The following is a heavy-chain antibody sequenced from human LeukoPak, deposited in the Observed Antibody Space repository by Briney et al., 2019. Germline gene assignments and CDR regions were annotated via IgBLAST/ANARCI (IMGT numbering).Heavy chain of an antibody. V-gene: IGHV4-34*01. D-gene: IGHD3-16*02. CDR2: INHSGST. J-gene: IGHJ5*02. Sequence: SETLSLTCAVYGGSFSGYYWSWIRQPPGKGLEWIGEINHSGSTNYNPSLKSRVTISVDTSKNQFSLKLSSATAADTAVYYCARGTPTPYDYVWGSYRGQWFDPWGQGTLVTVSS. CDR3: ARGTPTPYDYVWGSYRGQWFDP. CDR1: GGSFSGYY.